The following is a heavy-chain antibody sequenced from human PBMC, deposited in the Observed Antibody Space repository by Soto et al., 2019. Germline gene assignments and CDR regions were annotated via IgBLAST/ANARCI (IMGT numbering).Heavy chain of an antibody. CDR2: IYPGDSDT. Sequence: PRASLQLSCQGSGYSFASYWIGWVRQMPGKDLEWMGIIYPGDSDTRYSPSFQGQVTISADKSLRTAYLQWTSLKASDTALYYCARTRSFTLGFYYDGMDVWGQGTTVT. CDR1: GYSFASYW. V-gene: IGHV5-51*01. CDR3: ARTRSFTLGFYYDGMDV. D-gene: IGHD6-6*01. J-gene: IGHJ6*02.